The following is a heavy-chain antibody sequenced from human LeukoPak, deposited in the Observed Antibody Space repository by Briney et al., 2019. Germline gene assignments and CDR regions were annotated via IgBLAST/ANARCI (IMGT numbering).Heavy chain of an antibody. J-gene: IGHJ4*02. Sequence: GGSLRLSCAASGFTFDDYAMHWVRQAPGKGLGWVSGISWNSGSIGYADSVKGRFTISRDNAKNSLYLQMNSLRAEDMALYYCAREKYCGGDCYSFDYWGQGTLVTVSS. CDR3: AREKYCGGDCYSFDY. V-gene: IGHV3-9*03. CDR1: GFTFDDYA. CDR2: ISWNSGSI. D-gene: IGHD2-21*02.